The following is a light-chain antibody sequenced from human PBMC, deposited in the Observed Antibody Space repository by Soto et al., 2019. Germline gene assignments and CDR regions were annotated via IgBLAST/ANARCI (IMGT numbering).Light chain of an antibody. CDR1: SSNIGAGYD. Sequence: QSVLTQPPSVSGAPGQRVTISCTGSSSNIGAGYDVHWYQQLPGTAPKLLIYGNSNRPSGVPDRFSGSKSGTSASLAITGLRAEDDADYYCQSYDSSLSGWVFGGWTKRTVL. CDR3: QSYDSSLSGWV. V-gene: IGLV1-40*01. J-gene: IGLJ3*02. CDR2: GNS.